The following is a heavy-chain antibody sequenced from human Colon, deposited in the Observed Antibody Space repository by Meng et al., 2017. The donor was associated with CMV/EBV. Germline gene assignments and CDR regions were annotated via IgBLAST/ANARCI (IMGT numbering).Heavy chain of an antibody. CDR3: AHLDGSRWFYYDY. Sequence: SGPTLVKPTQTPTLTCTFSGFSLTTGEVAVGWIRQPPGKALEWLAHIYGSGDKYYSTSLKSRLIITKDTSRNQVVLAMTNVDPLDTATYYCAHLDGSRWFYYDYWGQGTLVTVSS. CDR2: IYGSGDK. J-gene: IGHJ4*02. V-gene: IGHV2-5*01. CDR1: GFSLTTGEVA. D-gene: IGHD6-13*01.